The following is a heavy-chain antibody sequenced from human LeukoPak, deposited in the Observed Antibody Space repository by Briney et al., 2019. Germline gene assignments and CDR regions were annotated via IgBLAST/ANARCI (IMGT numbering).Heavy chain of an antibody. CDR1: GFTFSSYS. CDR2: ISSSSSYI. Sequence: GGSLRLSCAASGFTFSSYSMNWVRQAPGKGLEWVSSISSSSSYIYYADSVKGRFTISRDNAKNSLYLQMNSLRAEDTAVYYCARGLGVPAANLGGGYYMDVWGKGTTVTVSS. D-gene: IGHD2-2*01. CDR3: ARGLGVPAANLGGGYYMDV. V-gene: IGHV3-21*01. J-gene: IGHJ6*03.